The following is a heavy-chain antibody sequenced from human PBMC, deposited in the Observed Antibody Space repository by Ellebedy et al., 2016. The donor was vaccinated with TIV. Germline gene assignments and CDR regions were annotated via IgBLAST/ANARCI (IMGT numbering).Heavy chain of an antibody. J-gene: IGHJ5*02. CDR1: GYTFTSYG. CDR3: ARGVVSPWGANQENWFDP. Sequence: AASVKVSCKASGYTFTSYGISWVRQAPGQGLEWMGGIIPIFGTANYAQKFQGRVTITAEASTSTAYMELSSLRSEDTAVYYCARGVVSPWGANQENWFDPWGQGTLVTVSS. D-gene: IGHD2-2*01. V-gene: IGHV1-69*13. CDR2: IIPIFGTA.